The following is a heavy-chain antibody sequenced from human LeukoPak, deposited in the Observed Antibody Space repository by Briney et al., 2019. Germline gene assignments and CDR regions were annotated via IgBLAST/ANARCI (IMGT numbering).Heavy chain of an antibody. D-gene: IGHD6-19*01. CDR3: ARSGGSGWPDGH. Sequence: SETLSLTCTVSRGSISSSSYYWGWIRQPPGKGLEWIGSIYYSGSTYYNPSLKSRVTISVDTSKNQFSLKLSSVTAADTAVYYCARSGGSGWPDGHWGQGTLVTVSS. CDR2: IYYSGST. J-gene: IGHJ4*02. V-gene: IGHV4-39*07. CDR1: RGSISSSSYY.